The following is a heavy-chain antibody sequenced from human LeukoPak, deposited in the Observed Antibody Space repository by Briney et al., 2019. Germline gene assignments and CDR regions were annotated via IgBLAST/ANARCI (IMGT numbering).Heavy chain of an antibody. J-gene: IGHJ4*02. CDR2: ISGSGGST. CDR1: GFTFSSNA. Sequence: PGGSLRLSCAAPGFTFSSNAMSWVRQAPGKGLEWVSAISGSGGSTYYADSVKGRFTISRDNSKNTLYLQMNSLRAEDTAVYYCAVGGYSSSSVPFDYWGQGTLVTVSS. CDR3: AVGGYSSSSVPFDY. V-gene: IGHV3-23*01. D-gene: IGHD6-6*01.